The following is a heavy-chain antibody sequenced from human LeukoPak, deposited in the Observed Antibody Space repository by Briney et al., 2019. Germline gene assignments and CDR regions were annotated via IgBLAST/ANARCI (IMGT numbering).Heavy chain of an antibody. CDR3: ATHSDSSGYYDNDYYYYGMDV. Sequence: PSETLSLTCTGSGVSISSGDYYWRWIRQPPGKGLEWIGYIYYSGSTYYHPSLKSRVTISVDTSKNQFSLKLSSVTAADTAVYYCATHSDSSGYYDNDYYYYGMDVWGQGTTVTVSS. D-gene: IGHD3-22*01. CDR2: IYYSGST. CDR1: GVSISSGDYY. J-gene: IGHJ6*02. V-gene: IGHV4-30-4*01.